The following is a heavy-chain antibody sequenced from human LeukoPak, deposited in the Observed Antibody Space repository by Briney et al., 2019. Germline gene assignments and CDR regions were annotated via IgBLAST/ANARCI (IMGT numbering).Heavy chain of an antibody. CDR3: VKSGSSWYWRLED. Sequence: PGGSLRLSCAASGFTFSSYAMSWVRQAPGKGLEWVSLISDSVGSTYYADSVKGRFTISRDNSKNTLYLQMNSLRAEDTAIYYCVKSGSSWYWRLEDWGQGTLVTVSS. D-gene: IGHD6-13*01. J-gene: IGHJ4*02. V-gene: IGHV3-23*01. CDR2: ISDSVGST. CDR1: GFTFSSYA.